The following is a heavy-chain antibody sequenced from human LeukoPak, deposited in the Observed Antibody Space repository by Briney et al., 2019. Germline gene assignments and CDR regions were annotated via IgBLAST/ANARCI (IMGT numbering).Heavy chain of an antibody. J-gene: IGHJ1*01. CDR1: GYTFTAYY. CDR3: ARGRVAAAGTFGAEYFQH. V-gene: IGHV1-2*04. CDR2: INPNSGGT. Sequence: ASVKVSCKASGYTFTAYYIYWVRQAPGQGLEWMGWINPNSGGTNYAQKFQGWVTMTRDTSISTAYMELSRLRSDDTAVYYCARGRVAAAGTFGAEYFQHWGQGTLVTVSS. D-gene: IGHD6-13*01.